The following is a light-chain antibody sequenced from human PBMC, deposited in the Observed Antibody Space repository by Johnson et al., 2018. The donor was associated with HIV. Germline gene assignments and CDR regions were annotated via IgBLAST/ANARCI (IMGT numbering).Light chain of an antibody. CDR3: GTWDSSLGASYV. Sequence: QSVLTQPPSVSAAPGQKVTISCSGSSSNIGRNYVSWYQQLPGTAPKLLIFDNNKRPSGIPDRFSGFKSGTSATLGITGLQTGDEADYYCGTWDSSLGASYVFGTGTKVTVL. J-gene: IGLJ1*01. CDR1: SSNIGRNY. CDR2: DNN. V-gene: IGLV1-51*01.